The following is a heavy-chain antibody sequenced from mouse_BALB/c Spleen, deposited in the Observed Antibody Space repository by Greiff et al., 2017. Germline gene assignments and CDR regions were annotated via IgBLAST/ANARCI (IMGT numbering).Heavy chain of an antibody. D-gene: IGHD3-3*01. V-gene: IGHV1-7*01. CDR3: ASREDAMDY. CDR1: GYTFTSYW. CDR2: INPSTGYT. J-gene: IGHJ4*01. Sequence: QVQLQQSGAELAKPGASVKMSCKASGYTFTSYWMHWVKQRPGQGLEWIGYINPSTGYTEYNQKFKDKATLTADKSSSTAYMQLSSLTSEDSAVYYCASREDAMDYWGQGTSVTVSS.